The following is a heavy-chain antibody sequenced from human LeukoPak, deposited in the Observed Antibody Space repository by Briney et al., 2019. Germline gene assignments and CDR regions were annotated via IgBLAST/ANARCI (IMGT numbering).Heavy chain of an antibody. D-gene: IGHD3-22*01. V-gene: IGHV4-34*01. J-gene: IGHJ4*02. Sequence: SETLSLTCAVHGGSISHYYWSWIRQSPGRGLECIGEINHSGSTNYNPSLKSRVTISVDTSKNQISLRLNSVTAADTAVYYCGRDSRGPDSWGQGTLVTVSS. CDR3: GRDSRGPDS. CDR1: GGSISHYY. CDR2: INHSGST.